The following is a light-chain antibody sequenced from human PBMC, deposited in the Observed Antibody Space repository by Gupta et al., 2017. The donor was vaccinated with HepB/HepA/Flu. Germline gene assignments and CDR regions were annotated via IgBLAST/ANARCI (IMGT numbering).Light chain of an antibody. Sequence: DIQMTQSPSSLSASVGDRVTITCRASQSISSYLNWYQQKPGKAPKLLIYAASSLQSGVPSRFSGSGSGTDFTLTISSLQPEDFATYYCQRSDSTPITFGGGTKVEIK. J-gene: IGKJ4*01. V-gene: IGKV1-39*01. CDR2: AAS. CDR1: QSISSY. CDR3: QRSDSTPIT.